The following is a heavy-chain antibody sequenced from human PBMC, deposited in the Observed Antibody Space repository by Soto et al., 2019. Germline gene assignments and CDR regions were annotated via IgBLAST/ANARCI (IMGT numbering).Heavy chain of an antibody. CDR3: AHSQTSVDCSSTSCLYYFYY. Sequence: QITLKESGPTLVTPTQTLTLTCIFSVFSLSTSGVRGGWIRQPPGKALEWLALIYWNDDERHSPSLESRLTITKDTSKNRVVLTMTNMHPVDTATSYCAHSQTSVDCSSTSCLYYFYYWGQGPLVTVSS. CDR1: VFSLSTSGVR. CDR2: IYWNDDE. J-gene: IGHJ4*02. V-gene: IGHV2-5*01. D-gene: IGHD2-2*01.